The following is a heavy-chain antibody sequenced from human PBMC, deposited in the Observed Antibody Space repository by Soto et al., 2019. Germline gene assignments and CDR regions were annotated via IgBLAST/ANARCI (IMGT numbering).Heavy chain of an antibody. CDR1: SGPSSSHN. Sequence: QVKLQQSGPGLVKPSETLSLTCSVSSGPSSSHNWGWIRQPPGRGLEWIGYVYSTGGTSYNPSLKSQVTNSADASTNHIYLALTSGTATDPAVYYCVRQGIGNLHGIEDVCGQGTKV. D-gene: IGHD1-1*01. J-gene: IGHJ6*02. CDR2: VYSTGGT. V-gene: IGHV4-59*08. CDR3: VRQGIGNLHGIEDV.